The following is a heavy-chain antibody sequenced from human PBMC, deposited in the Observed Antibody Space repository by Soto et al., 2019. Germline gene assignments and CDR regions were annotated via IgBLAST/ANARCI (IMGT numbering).Heavy chain of an antibody. V-gene: IGHV3-33*01. CDR3: ASLIVVVPAAMHDAFDI. Sequence: GGSLRLSCAASGFTFSSYGMHWVRQAPGKGLEWVAVIWYDGSNKYYADSVKGRFTISRDNSKNTLYLQMNSLRAEDTAVYYCASLIVVVPAAMHDAFDIWGQGTMVTVSS. CDR1: GFTFSSYG. D-gene: IGHD2-2*01. J-gene: IGHJ3*02. CDR2: IWYDGSNK.